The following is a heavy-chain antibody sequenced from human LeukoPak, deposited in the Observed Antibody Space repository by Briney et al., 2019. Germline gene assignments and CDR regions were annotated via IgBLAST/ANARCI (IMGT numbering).Heavy chain of an antibody. J-gene: IGHJ4*02. CDR1: GFTFSSYA. CDR3: ASGSGWAKYYFDY. CDR2: VSDNGGNT. Sequence: GGSLRLSCAASGFTFSSYAMSWVRRAPGKGLERVSSVSDNGGNTYYADSVKGRFTISRDNAKNSLYLQMNSLRAEDTAVYYCASGSGWAKYYFDYWGQGTLVTVSS. V-gene: IGHV3-23*01. D-gene: IGHD6-19*01.